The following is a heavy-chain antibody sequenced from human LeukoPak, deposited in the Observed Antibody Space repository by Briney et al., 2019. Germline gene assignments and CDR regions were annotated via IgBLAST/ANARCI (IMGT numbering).Heavy chain of an antibody. CDR1: GFTFSSYA. D-gene: IGHD3-22*01. CDR3: AKGDSSGYYYYYFDY. V-gene: IGHV3-23*01. Sequence: GGSLRLSCAASGFTFSSYAMSWVRQAPGKGLEWVSAISGGGGSTYYADSVKGRFTISRDNSKNTLYLQMNSLRAEDTAVYYCAKGDSSGYYYYYFDYWGQGTLVTVSS. J-gene: IGHJ4*02. CDR2: ISGGGGST.